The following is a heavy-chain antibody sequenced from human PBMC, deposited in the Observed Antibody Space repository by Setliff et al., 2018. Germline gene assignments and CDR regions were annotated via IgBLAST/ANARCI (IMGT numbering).Heavy chain of an antibody. CDR1: GFTFSDHY. J-gene: IGHJ6*03. D-gene: IGHD6-25*01. Sequence: GGSLRLSCEASGFTFSDHYMDWLRQAPGKGLEWVGRIRNKARIYTTEYAASVEGRFTVSRDDSKSIAYLQMNSLKTEDTAVYYCARVERAASAVYYYYMDVWGKGTTVTVSS. CDR2: IRNKARIYTT. V-gene: IGHV3-72*01. CDR3: ARVERAASAVYYYYMDV.